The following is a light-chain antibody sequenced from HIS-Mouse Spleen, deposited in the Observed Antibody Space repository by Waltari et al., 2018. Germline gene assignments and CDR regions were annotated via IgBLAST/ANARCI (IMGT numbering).Light chain of an antibody. CDR1: SPNIGAGYV. Sequence: QSVLTQPPSVSGAPGQRVPISCTGSSPNIGAGYVLHLYQQLPGAAPKLLIYGNSNRPSGVPDRFSGSKSGTSASLAITGLQAEDEADYYCQSYDSSLSGWVFGGGTKLTVL. CDR2: GNS. CDR3: QSYDSSLSGWV. J-gene: IGLJ3*02. V-gene: IGLV1-40*01.